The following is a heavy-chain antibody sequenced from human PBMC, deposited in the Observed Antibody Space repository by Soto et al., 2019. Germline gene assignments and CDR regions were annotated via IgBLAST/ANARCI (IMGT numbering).Heavy chain of an antibody. Sequence: PGGSLRLSCAASGFTFSSYGMHWVRQAPGKGLEWVAVISYDGSNKSYADSVKGRFTISRDNSKNTLYLQMNSLRAEDTAVYYRAKFDHSGYDWLPTYYYYGMDVWGQGTTVTVSS. CDR2: ISYDGSNK. CDR1: GFTFSSYG. V-gene: IGHV3-30*18. J-gene: IGHJ6*02. CDR3: AKFDHSGYDWLPTYYYYGMDV. D-gene: IGHD5-12*01.